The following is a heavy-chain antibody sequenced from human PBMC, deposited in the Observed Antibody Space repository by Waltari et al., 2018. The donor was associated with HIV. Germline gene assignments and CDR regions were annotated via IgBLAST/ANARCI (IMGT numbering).Heavy chain of an antibody. CDR1: GFTFSSYA. Sequence: QVQLVESGGGVVQPGRSLRLSCAASGFTFSSYAMHWVRQAPGKGLEWVAVISYDGSKKYYADSVKGRFTISRDNSKNTLYLQMNSLRAEDTAVYYCAGGGATYDYWGQGTLVTVSS. CDR3: AGGGATYDY. V-gene: IGHV3-30*01. CDR2: ISYDGSKK. J-gene: IGHJ4*02. D-gene: IGHD1-26*01.